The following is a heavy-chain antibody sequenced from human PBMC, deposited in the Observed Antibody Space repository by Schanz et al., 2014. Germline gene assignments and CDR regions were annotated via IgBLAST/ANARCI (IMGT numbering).Heavy chain of an antibody. Sequence: VQLEQSGAEVKKPGSSVKVSCKASGGTFSSFGINWVRQAPGQGLEWMGWISAYNGNTNYAQKLQGRVTITADKSTFTAYMDVSSLRSEDTAVYYCARDRLECGAECYSVEVFEIWGQGTLVIVSS. J-gene: IGHJ4*02. D-gene: IGHD2-21*01. CDR1: GGTFSSFG. CDR3: ARDRLECGAECYSVEVFEI. CDR2: ISAYNGNT. V-gene: IGHV1-69*04.